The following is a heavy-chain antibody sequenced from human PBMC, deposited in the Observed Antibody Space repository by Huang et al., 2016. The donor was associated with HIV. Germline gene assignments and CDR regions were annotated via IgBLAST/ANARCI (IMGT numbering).Heavy chain of an antibody. CDR3: ARDRITQCNGGRCYSDWSDP. CDR2: IYYTGTT. CDR1: GDSISRGGYL. Sequence: QVQLQESGPGPVKPSQTLSLTCTVSGDSISRGGYLWSWIRQSPGTGLEWIGSIYYTGTTSDNPSLRSRVTMSVDTSKNQFSLRLTSVTAEDTAVYYCARDRITQCNGGRCYSDWSDPWGQGTLVIVSS. D-gene: IGHD2-15*01. J-gene: IGHJ5*02. V-gene: IGHV4-30-4*08.